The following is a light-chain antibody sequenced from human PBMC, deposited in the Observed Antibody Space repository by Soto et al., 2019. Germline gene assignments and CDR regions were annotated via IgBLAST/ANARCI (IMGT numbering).Light chain of an antibody. Sequence: EIVMTQSPANLSVSPGERATLSCRASQSVSSNLAWYQQKPGQVPRLLIYGAFTRATGIPDRFSGSGSGTEFTLTISSLQSEDFAVYYCQQYDSWPWTFGQGTKVEIK. CDR1: QSVSSN. CDR3: QQYDSWPWT. CDR2: GAF. J-gene: IGKJ1*01. V-gene: IGKV3-15*01.